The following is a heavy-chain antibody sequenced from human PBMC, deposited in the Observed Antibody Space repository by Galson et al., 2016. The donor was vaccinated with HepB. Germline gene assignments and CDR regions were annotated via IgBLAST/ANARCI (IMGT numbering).Heavy chain of an antibody. J-gene: IGHJ4*02. D-gene: IGHD1-14*01. CDR1: GFRFSDYF. CDR2: IDQDGSSK. Sequence: SLRLSCAASGFRFSDYFMSWVRQAPGKGLEWVANIDQDGSSKNYEDSVKGRFTISRDNAKNSVDLQMNSLRGDDTAVYYCARSLWPEDYWGQGTLVTVSS. CDR3: ARSLWPEDY. V-gene: IGHV3-7*03.